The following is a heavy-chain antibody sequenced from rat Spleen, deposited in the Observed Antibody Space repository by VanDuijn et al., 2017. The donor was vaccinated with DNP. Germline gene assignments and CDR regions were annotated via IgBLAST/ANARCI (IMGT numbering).Heavy chain of an antibody. J-gene: IGHJ3*01. CDR2: ISSGGST. Sequence: QVQLKESGPGLVQPSQTLSLTCTVSGFSLTSYGVSWVRQPPGKGLEWIAAISSGGSTYYNSVFKSRLSISRDTSRSQVLLKMNSLQTEDSAIYCCSRDRPNYGGYSDIWFAYWGQGTLVTVSS. CDR1: GFSLTSYG. V-gene: IGHV2S12*01. CDR3: SRDRPNYGGYSDIWFAY. D-gene: IGHD1-11*01.